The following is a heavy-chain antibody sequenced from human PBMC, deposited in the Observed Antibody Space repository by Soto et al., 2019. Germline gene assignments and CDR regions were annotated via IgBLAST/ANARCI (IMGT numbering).Heavy chain of an antibody. CDR2: INAGNGNT. CDR3: ARGALGYCTNGVCYTGRDYYGMDV. D-gene: IGHD2-8*01. CDR1: GYTFTSYA. V-gene: IGHV1-3*01. J-gene: IGHJ6*02. Sequence: ASVKVSCKASGYTFTSYAMHWVRQAPGQRLEWMGWINAGNGNTKYSQKFQGRVTITRHTSASTAYMELSSLRSEDTAVYYCARGALGYCTNGVCYTGRDYYGMDVWGQGTTVTVSS.